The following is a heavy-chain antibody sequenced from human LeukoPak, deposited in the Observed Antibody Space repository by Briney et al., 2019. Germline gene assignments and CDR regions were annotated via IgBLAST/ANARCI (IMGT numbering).Heavy chain of an antibody. CDR1: GFTFSSYA. D-gene: IGHD4-17*01. V-gene: IGHV3-30-3*01. CDR3: ARDLIGVTTPRGGAFDI. J-gene: IGHJ3*02. Sequence: GGSLRLSCAASGFTFSSYAMHWVRQAPGKGLEWVAVISYDGSNKYYADSVKGRFTISRDNSKNTLYLQMNSLRAEDTAVYYCARDLIGVTTPRGGAFDIWGQGTMVTVSS. CDR2: ISYDGSNK.